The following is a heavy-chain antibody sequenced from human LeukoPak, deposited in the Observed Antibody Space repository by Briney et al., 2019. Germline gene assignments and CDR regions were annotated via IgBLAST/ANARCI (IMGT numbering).Heavy chain of an antibody. V-gene: IGHV3-23*01. CDR2: ISGSGGST. J-gene: IGHJ4*02. CDR1: GFTFSSYA. CDR3: AKDFYGSATYYFDY. Sequence: GGSLRLSCAASGFTFSSYAMSWVRQAPGKGLGWVSAISGSGGSTYYADSVKGRFTISRDNSKNTLYLQMNSLRAEDTAVYYRAKDFYGSATYYFDYWGQGTLVTVSS. D-gene: IGHD3-10*01.